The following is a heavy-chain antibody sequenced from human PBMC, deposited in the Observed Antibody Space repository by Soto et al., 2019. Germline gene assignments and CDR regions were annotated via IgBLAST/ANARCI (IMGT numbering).Heavy chain of an antibody. Sequence: QVQLVQSGAEVKKPGASVKVSCKASGYTFSTYGFTWVRQAPGQGLEWMGWSGAHNGDTNYAQKFQGRVTMTTDTSTTTSYMELRSLTSDDTAVYFCARDWRGAEGFDPWGQGTLVTVSS. CDR1: GYTFSTYG. V-gene: IGHV1-18*01. J-gene: IGHJ5*02. D-gene: IGHD3-3*01. CDR2: SGAHNGDT. CDR3: ARDWRGAEGFDP.